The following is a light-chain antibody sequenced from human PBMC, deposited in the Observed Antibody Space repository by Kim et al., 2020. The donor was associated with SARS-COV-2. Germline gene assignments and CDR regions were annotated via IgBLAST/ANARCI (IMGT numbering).Light chain of an antibody. V-gene: IGLV3-19*01. J-gene: IGLJ2*01. CDR3: SSRDSGGNVV. Sequence: SVALGQTVRITCQGDSLTNYYASWYPQKPGQAPVVVIYGNNNRPSGIPRFSGSNSGNTASLTITGAQAEDAADYYCSSRDSGGNVVFGGGTQLTVL. CDR2: GNN. CDR1: SLTNYY.